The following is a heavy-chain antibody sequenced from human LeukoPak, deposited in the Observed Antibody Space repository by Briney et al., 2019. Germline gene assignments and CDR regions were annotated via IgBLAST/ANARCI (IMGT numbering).Heavy chain of an antibody. D-gene: IGHD6-6*01. J-gene: IGHJ4*02. V-gene: IGHV3-23*01. CDR2: ISGTGGTI. CDR3: ASAGGDSRSPLPFYY. CDR1: GFIFSSYA. Sequence: PGGSLRLSCAASGFIFSSYAMSWVRQAPGKGLEWVSGISGTGGTIYYADSVRGRFTISRDNSRNTLYLQMNSLRVEDTAVYYCASAGGDSRSPLPFYYWGQGTLVTVSS.